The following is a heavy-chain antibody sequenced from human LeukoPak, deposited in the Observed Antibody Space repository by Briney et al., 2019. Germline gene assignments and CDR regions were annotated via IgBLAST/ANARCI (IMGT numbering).Heavy chain of an antibody. CDR3: ARDGDYDILTGYYGSKATFDY. V-gene: IGHV1-46*01. CDR2: INPSGGST. Sequence: ASVKVSCKASGYTFTSYYMHWVRQAPGQGLEWMGLINPSGGSTSYAQKFQGRVTMTRDTSTSTVYMELSSLRSEDTAVYYCARDGDYDILTGYYGSKATFDYWGQGTLVTVSS. J-gene: IGHJ4*02. D-gene: IGHD3-9*01. CDR1: GYTFTSYY.